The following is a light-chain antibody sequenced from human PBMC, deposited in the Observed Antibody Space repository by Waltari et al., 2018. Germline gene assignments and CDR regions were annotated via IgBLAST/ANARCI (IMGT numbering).Light chain of an antibody. V-gene: IGKV1-16*02. Sequence: DIQMTQSPSSLSASVGDSITITCRASQGIDNYLAWFQQKPGKAPQSLIYDASTLQSGVPSKFSGSGFGTDFTLTINGLQPEDFATYFCQQYDSYPHTFGQGTRLEVK. CDR2: DAS. J-gene: IGKJ2*01. CDR1: QGIDNY. CDR3: QQYDSYPHT.